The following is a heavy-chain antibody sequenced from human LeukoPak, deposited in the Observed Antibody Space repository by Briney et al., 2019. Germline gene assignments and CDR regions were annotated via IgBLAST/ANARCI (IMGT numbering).Heavy chain of an antibody. V-gene: IGHV1-69*13. J-gene: IGHJ3*02. Sequence: SVKVSCKASGGTFSSYAISWVRQAPGQGLEWMGGIIPIFGTANYAQKFQGRVTITADESTSTAYMELSSLRSDDTAVYYCARDDLRNTKGCVHYYGSGSHDDAFDIWGQGTMVTVSS. D-gene: IGHD3-10*01. CDR1: GGTFSSYA. CDR2: IIPIFGTA. CDR3: ARDDLRNTKGCVHYYGSGSHDDAFDI.